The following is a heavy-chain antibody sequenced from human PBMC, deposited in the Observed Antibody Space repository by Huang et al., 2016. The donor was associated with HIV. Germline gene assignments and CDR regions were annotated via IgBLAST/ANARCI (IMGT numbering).Heavy chain of an antibody. J-gene: IGHJ2*01. CDR1: GVSFSGYY. D-gene: IGHD2-15*01. V-gene: IGHV4-34*02. Sequence: QTQPQQCGAGLLKPSETLSLTCDRYGVSFSGYYWSWIRQPPGKGREWIGEINHNGSTNYNPSLQIRVSISVVTSTNRFSLKLSSVPAAAPAGYYCARGRLRSWIAANDWFFDLWGRGTRVTVSS. CDR3: ARGRLRSWIAANDWFFDL. CDR2: INHNGST.